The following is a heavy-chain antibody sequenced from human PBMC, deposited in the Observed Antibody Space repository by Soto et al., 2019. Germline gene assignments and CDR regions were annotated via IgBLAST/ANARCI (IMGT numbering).Heavy chain of an antibody. V-gene: IGHV3-48*02. J-gene: IGHJ6*02. CDR3: ARDRYSSSWYGYYYYGMDV. Sequence: GGSLRLSCAASGFTFSSYSMNWVRQAPGKGLEWVSYISSSSSTIYYADSVKGRFTISRDNAKNSLYLQMNSLRDEDTAVYYCARDRYSSSWYGYYYYGMDVWGQGTTVTVSS. CDR1: GFTFSSYS. D-gene: IGHD6-13*01. CDR2: ISSSSSTI.